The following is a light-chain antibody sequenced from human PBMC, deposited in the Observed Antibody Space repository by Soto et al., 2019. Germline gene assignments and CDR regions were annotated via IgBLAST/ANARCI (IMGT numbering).Light chain of an antibody. V-gene: IGLV2-11*01. Sequence: QSALTQPRSVSASPGQSVTISCSGTSSDVGGYKYVSWYQQHPGKAPKLMIYDVSKRPSGVPDRFSGSKSGSTASLTISGLQAEDEADYYCCSYAGSFTWVFGGGTKVTVL. CDR1: SSDVGGYKY. CDR3: CSYAGSFTWV. CDR2: DVS. J-gene: IGLJ3*02.